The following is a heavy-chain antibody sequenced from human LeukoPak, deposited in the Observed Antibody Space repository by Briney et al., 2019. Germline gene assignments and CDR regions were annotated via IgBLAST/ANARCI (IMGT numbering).Heavy chain of an antibody. Sequence: SETLSLTCTVSGGSISSHYWSWIRQPPGKGLEWIGYIYYSGSTNYNPSLKSRVTISVDTSKNQFSLKLSSVTAADTAVYYCARDPPPVASRFDIWGQGTLATFSS. CDR1: GGSISSHY. D-gene: IGHD5-12*01. V-gene: IGHV4-59*11. CDR2: IYYSGST. J-gene: IGHJ4*02. CDR3: ARDPPPVASRFDI.